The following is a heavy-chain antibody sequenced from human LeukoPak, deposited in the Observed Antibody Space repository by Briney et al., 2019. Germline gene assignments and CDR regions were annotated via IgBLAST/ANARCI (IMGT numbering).Heavy chain of an antibody. D-gene: IGHD1-26*01. CDR1: GYTFTSYG. CDR3: ARVRGIVGATPLGY. V-gene: IGHV1-18*01. J-gene: IGHJ4*02. Sequence: ASVKVSCKASGYTFTSYGISWVRQAPGQGLEWMGWISAYNGNTNYAQKLQGRVTMTTDTSTSTAYMELRSLRSDDTAVYYCARVRGIVGATPLGYWGQGTLVTVSS. CDR2: ISAYNGNT.